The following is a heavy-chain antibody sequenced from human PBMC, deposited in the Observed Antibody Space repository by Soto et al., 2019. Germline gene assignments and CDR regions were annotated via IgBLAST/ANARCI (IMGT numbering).Heavy chain of an antibody. CDR2: IIPVLEKA. Sequence: QVQLVQSGAEVKKPGSSVKVSCKTSGDTFYSFGISWVRQAPGQGLQWMGGIIPVLEKADYTHNFQGRVTFTADESTSTAFMEVGSLRPEDTAVYYCATKVSSVWHHDDYYYGLDVWGQGTTVTVSS. CDR1: GDTFYSFG. J-gene: IGHJ6*02. V-gene: IGHV1-69*01. CDR3: ATKVSSVWHHDDYYYGLDV. D-gene: IGHD6-19*01.